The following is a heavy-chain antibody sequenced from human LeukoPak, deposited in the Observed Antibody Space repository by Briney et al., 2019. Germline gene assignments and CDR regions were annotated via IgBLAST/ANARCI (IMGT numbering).Heavy chain of an antibody. Sequence: SETLSLTCTVSGGSISSYYWSWIRQPPGKGLEWIGYIYYSGSTNYNPSLKSRVTISVDTSKNQFSLKLSSVTAADTAVYYCARVGEGFDYWGQGTLVTVSS. CDR2: IYYSGST. D-gene: IGHD3-16*01. V-gene: IGHV4-59*01. CDR1: GGSISSYY. J-gene: IGHJ4*02. CDR3: ARVGEGFDY.